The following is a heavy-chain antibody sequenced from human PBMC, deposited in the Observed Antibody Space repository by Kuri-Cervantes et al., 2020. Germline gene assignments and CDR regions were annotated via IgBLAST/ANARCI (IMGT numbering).Heavy chain of an antibody. D-gene: IGHD3-22*01. CDR2: INHSGST. J-gene: IGHJ4*02. CDR1: GGSFSGYY. Sequence: ESLKISCAVYGGSFSGYYWSWIRQPPGKGLEWIGEINHSGSTNYNPSLKSRVTISVDTSKNQFSLKLSSVTAADTAVYYCARAGHYYDSSGEYYFDYWGQGTLVTVSS. V-gene: IGHV4-34*01. CDR3: ARAGHYYDSSGEYYFDY.